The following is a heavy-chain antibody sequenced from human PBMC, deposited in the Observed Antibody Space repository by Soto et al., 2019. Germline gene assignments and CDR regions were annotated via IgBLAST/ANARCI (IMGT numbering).Heavy chain of an antibody. V-gene: IGHV3-30-3*01. J-gene: IGHJ5*02. CDR2: ISHDGINK. Sequence: QVRLVESGGGVVQPGRSLRLSCTASGFSFSSYAMYWFRQPPGKGLEWVAVISHDGINKHYADSVKGPVTVSRDNSNHSVNLQLNSLRGEDTAMYYCARDMYSSDYFVKWFEPWGQGTLVTVSS. CDR1: GFSFSSYA. CDR3: ARDMYSSDYFVKWFEP. D-gene: IGHD6-19*01.